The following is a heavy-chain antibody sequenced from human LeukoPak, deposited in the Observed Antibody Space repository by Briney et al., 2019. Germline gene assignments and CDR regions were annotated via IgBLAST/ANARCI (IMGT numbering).Heavy chain of an antibody. Sequence: PGGSLRLSCAASGFTFTNYGVSWVHQAPGKGLEWVSGISGSGARTYYADSVKGRFTISRDNSKNTLYLQMNSLRAEDTAVYYCAKGGYGDYYFDYWGQGTLVTVSS. CDR1: GFTFTNYG. CDR3: AKGGYGDYYFDY. J-gene: IGHJ4*02. CDR2: ISGSGART. D-gene: IGHD4-17*01. V-gene: IGHV3-23*01.